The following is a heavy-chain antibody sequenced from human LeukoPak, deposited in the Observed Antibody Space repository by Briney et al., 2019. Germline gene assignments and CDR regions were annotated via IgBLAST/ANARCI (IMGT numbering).Heavy chain of an antibody. J-gene: IGHJ1*01. CDR1: GYSISSGYY. D-gene: IGHD4-17*01. CDR3: ARHGYGDLAEYFQH. V-gene: IGHV4-38-2*02. Sequence: SETLSLTCTVSGYSISSGYYWGWIRQPPGKGLEWIGSIYYSGSTYYNPSLKSRVTISVDTSKNQFSLKLSSVTAADTAVYYCARHGYGDLAEYFQHWGQGTLVTVTS. CDR2: IYYSGST.